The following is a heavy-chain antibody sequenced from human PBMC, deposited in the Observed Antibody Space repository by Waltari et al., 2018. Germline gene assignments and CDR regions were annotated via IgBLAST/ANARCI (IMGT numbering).Heavy chain of an antibody. D-gene: IGHD2-2*01. J-gene: IGHJ6*03. Sequence: QVQLQESGPGLVKPSETLSLTCTVSGDSISSYYWSWIRQPAGQGLEWIGRIYTSGSTNYNPSLKSRVTMSVDTSKNQFSLKLSSVTAADTAVYYCARSIVVVPADTGYYYYYMDVWGKGTTVTVSS. CDR1: GDSISSYY. V-gene: IGHV4-4*07. CDR3: ARSIVVVPADTGYYYYYMDV. CDR2: IYTSGST.